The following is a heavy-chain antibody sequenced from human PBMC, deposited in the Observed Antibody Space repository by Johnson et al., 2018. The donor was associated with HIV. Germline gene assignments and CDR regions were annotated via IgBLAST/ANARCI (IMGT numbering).Heavy chain of an antibody. V-gene: IGHV3-15*01. D-gene: IGHD3-16*01. CDR3: TSEGAFYDAFDI. CDR2: IKSKTDGGTT. CDR1: GFTFSNAL. J-gene: IGHJ3*02. Sequence: VQVVESGGGVVQPGGSLRLSCAASGFTFSNALMTWVRQAPGKGLEWVGRIKSKTDGGTTDYAAPVKGRFTISRDDSKDTLYLQINSLKTEDTAVYYCTSEGAFYDAFDIWGQGAMVTVSS.